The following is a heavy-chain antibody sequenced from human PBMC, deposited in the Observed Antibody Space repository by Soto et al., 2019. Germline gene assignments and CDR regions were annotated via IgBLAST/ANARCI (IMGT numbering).Heavy chain of an antibody. D-gene: IGHD2-15*01. CDR2: IKSKTDGGTT. CDR1: GFTFSNAW. V-gene: IGHV3-15*01. Sequence: GGSLRLSCAASGFTFSNAWMSWVRQAPGKGLGWVGRIKSKTDGGTTDYAAPVKGRFTISRDDSKNTLYLQMNSLKTEDTAVYYCTTDLIVVVVAATRESNWFDPWGQGTLVTVSS. J-gene: IGHJ5*02. CDR3: TTDLIVVVVAATRESNWFDP.